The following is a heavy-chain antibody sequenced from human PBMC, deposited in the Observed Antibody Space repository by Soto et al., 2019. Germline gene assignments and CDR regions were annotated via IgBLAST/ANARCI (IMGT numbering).Heavy chain of an antibody. CDR2: ISGSSSYI. CDR3: ARDLEVYGYSNCDY. V-gene: IGHV3-21*01. D-gene: IGHD6-13*01. Sequence: EVQLVESGGGLAKPGGSLRLSCAASGFTFSSYSMSWVRQAPGKGLEWVSSISGSSSYIYYADSVRGRFSISRDNAKNSLYLQMNSLRAEDTAVYYCARDLEVYGYSNCDYWGQGTLVTVSS. CDR1: GFTFSSYS. J-gene: IGHJ4*02.